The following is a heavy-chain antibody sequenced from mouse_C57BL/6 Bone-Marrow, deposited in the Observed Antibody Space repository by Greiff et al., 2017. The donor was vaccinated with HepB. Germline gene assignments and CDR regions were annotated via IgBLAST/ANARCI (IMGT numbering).Heavy chain of an antibody. D-gene: IGHD1-1*01. CDR3: VPITTVMDFDY. Sequence: VKLQESGAELARPGASVKLSCKASGYTFTSYGISWVKQRTGQGLEWIGEIYPRSGNTYYNEKFKGKATLTADKSSSTAYMELRSLTSEDSAVYFCVPITTVMDFDYWGQGTTLTVSS. J-gene: IGHJ2*01. CDR1: GYTFTSYG. V-gene: IGHV1-81*01. CDR2: IYPRSGNT.